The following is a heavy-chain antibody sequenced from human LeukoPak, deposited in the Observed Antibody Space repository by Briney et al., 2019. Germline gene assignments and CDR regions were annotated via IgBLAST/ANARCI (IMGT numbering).Heavy chain of an antibody. CDR3: ARDDRSSSSIDY. D-gene: IGHD6-6*01. CDR1: GFTFSSYG. CDR2: IWYDGSNK. Sequence: GGSLRLSCAASGFTFSSYGMHWVRQAPGKGLEWVAVIWYDGSNKYYAVSVKGRFTISRDNSKNTLYLQMNSLRAEDTAVYYCARDDRSSSSIDYWGQGTLVTVSS. V-gene: IGHV3-33*01. J-gene: IGHJ4*02.